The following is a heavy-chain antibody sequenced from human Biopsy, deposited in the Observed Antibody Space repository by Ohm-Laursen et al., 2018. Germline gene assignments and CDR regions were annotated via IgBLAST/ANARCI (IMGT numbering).Heavy chain of an antibody. Sequence: SVKISCKASGYSFTKYYINWVRQAPGQGLEWMGIINPTGGTTSYAEKFQGRVTLTRDTSTGTVYLELNSLIYEDTALYYCARDETGSSVFGPYYYGMDVWGQGTTVTVS. CDR2: INPTGGTT. CDR3: ARDETGSSVFGPYYYGMDV. D-gene: IGHD3-9*01. J-gene: IGHJ6*02. V-gene: IGHV1-46*01. CDR1: GYSFTKYY.